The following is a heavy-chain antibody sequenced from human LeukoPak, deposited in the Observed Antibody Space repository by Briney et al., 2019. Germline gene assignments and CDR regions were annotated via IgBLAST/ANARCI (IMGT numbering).Heavy chain of an antibody. J-gene: IGHJ5*02. CDR2: INPNSGGT. CDR1: GYTFTGYY. V-gene: IGHV1-2*02. D-gene: IGHD6-13*01. CDR3: ARDIAAAGTGLFDP. Sequence: ASVKVSCKASGYTFTGYYMHWVRQAPGQGLEWMGWINPNSGGTNYAQKFQGRVTMTRDTSISTAYMELSRLRSDDTAVYYCARDIAAAGTGLFDPWGQGTLVTVSS.